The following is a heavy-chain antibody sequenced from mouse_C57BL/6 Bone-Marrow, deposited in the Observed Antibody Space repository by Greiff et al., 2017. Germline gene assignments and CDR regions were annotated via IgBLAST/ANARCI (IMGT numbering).Heavy chain of an antibody. J-gene: IGHJ3*01. CDR2: ISYDGSN. CDR1: GYSITSGYY. Sequence: ESGPGLVKPSQSLSLTCSVTGYSITSGYYWNWIRQFLGNKLEWMGYISYDGSNNYNPSLKNRISITRDTSKNQFFLKLNSVTTEDTATYYCARDIFFAYWGQGTLVTVSA. CDR3: ARDIFFAY. V-gene: IGHV3-6*01.